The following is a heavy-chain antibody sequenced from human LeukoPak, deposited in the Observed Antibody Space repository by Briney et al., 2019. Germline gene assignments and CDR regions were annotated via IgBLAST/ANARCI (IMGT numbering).Heavy chain of an antibody. CDR1: GFTFSTNA. J-gene: IGHJ4*02. D-gene: IGHD4-17*01. V-gene: IGHV3-23*01. CDR3: AKAPVFYGDYEGYFDY. Sequence: GGSLRLSCAASGFTFSTNAMSWVRQAPGKGLEWVSAISGSGGITYYADSVKGRFTISRDNSKNTLYLQMNSLRAEDTAVYYCAKAPVFYGDYEGYFDYWGQGTLVTVSS. CDR2: ISGSGGIT.